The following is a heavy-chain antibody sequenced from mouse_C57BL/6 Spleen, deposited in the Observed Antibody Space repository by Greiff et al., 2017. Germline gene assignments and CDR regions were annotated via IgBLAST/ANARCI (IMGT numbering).Heavy chain of an antibody. D-gene: IGHD1-1*01. Sequence: QVQLQQPGAELVKPGASVKLSCKASGYTFTSYWLYWVKQRPGQGLGWIGMIHPNSGSTNYNEKFKSKATLTVDKSSSTAYMQLSSLTSEDSAVFYCARDYCGSSSCAMDYWDKGTSVTVSS. V-gene: IGHV1-64*01. CDR2: IHPNSGST. CDR1: GYTFTSYW. J-gene: IGHJ4*01. CDR3: ARDYCGSSSCAMDY.